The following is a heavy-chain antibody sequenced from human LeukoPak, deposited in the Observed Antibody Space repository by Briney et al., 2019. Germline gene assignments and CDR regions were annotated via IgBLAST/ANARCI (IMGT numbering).Heavy chain of an antibody. CDR3: ARGRAGNYYNHNDY. CDR2: ISGDGSIT. V-gene: IGHV3-74*01. J-gene: IGHJ4*01. CDR1: GFTISGYL. D-gene: IGHD3-10*01. Sequence: GGSLRLSCAASGFTISGYLMHWVRQAPGKGLGWVSRISGDGSITAYADSVKGRFTISRDNAKNTLYLQMNSLRAEDTAVYYCARGRAGNYYNHNDYWGQGTLVTVSS.